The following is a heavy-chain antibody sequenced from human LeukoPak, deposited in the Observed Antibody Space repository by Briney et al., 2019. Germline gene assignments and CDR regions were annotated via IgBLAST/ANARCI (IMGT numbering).Heavy chain of an antibody. Sequence: GRSLRLCCAASGFTFSSYAMHGVRQAPGKGLGWVAVISYDGSNKYYADSVKGRFTISRDNSKNTLYLQMNSLRAEDTAVYYCARGSGSYYEDFDYWGQGTLVTVSS. CDR2: ISYDGSNK. CDR3: ARGSGSYYEDFDY. CDR1: GFTFSSYA. D-gene: IGHD1-26*01. V-gene: IGHV3-30*04. J-gene: IGHJ4*02.